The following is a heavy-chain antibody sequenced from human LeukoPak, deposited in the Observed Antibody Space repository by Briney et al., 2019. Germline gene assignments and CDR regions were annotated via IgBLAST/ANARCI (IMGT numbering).Heavy chain of an antibody. CDR2: FDPEDGET. Sequence: ASVKVSCKVSGYTLTELSMHWVRQAPGKGLEWMGGFDPEDGETIYAQKFQGRVTITADKSTSTAYMELSSLRPEDTAVYYCARENSDSSGYYFDYWGQGTLVTVSS. J-gene: IGHJ4*02. D-gene: IGHD3-22*01. CDR1: GYTLTELS. CDR3: ARENSDSSGYYFDY. V-gene: IGHV1-24*01.